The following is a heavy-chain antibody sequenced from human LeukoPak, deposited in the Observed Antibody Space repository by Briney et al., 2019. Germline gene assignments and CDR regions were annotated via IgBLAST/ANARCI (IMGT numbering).Heavy chain of an antibody. CDR1: GFTFSSYS. D-gene: IGHD3-22*01. J-gene: IGHJ4*02. CDR3: ARDYGLKYYYDSSGFDY. V-gene: IGHV3-7*01. CDR2: IKRDGSEK. Sequence: GGSLRLSCAASGFTFSSYSMNWVRQVPGKGLEWVANIKRDGSEKHYVDSVKGRFTISRDNAKNSLYLQMNSLRAEDSAVYYCARDYGLKYYYDSSGFDYWGQGTLVTVSS.